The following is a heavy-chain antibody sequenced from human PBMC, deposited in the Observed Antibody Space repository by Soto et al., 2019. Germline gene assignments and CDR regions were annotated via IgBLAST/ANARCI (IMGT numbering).Heavy chain of an antibody. V-gene: IGHV2-5*02. CDR2: FYWDDDK. CDR3: AKRRSYGDFHH. Sequence: QITLKESGPTLVKPTQTLTLTCTFSGFSLSTTGVGVGWIRQPPGKALEWLALFYWDDDKHYSPSLKSRLTITKDPPKNQVVLTMTNTDPVDTATYYCAKRRSYGDFHHWGQGTLVTVSS. D-gene: IGHD4-17*01. CDR1: GFSLSTTGVG. J-gene: IGHJ1*01.